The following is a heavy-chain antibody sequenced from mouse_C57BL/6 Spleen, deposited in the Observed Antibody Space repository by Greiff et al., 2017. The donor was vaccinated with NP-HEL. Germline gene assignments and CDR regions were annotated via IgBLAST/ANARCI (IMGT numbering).Heavy chain of an antibody. J-gene: IGHJ2*01. V-gene: IGHV1-22*01. Sequence: EVKLLESGPELVKPGASVKMSCKASGYTFTDYNMHWVKQSHGKSLEWIGYINPNNGGTSYNQKFKGKATLTVNKSSSTAYMELRSLTSEDSAVYYCARSYYGSFDYWGQGTTLTVSS. CDR1: GYTFTDYN. CDR3: ARSYYGSFDY. D-gene: IGHD1-1*01. CDR2: INPNNGGT.